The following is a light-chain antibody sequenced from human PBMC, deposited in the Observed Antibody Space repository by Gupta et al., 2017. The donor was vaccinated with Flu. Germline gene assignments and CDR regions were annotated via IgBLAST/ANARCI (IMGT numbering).Light chain of an antibody. J-gene: IGKJ4*01. Sequence: EIVLTQSPVTLSLSPGGTVTLSCRASENIGYFLSWFQQRPGQAPRLLIYDASKRLPDVPARFSGGGSGTDFTLTVSSLEPEDFAIYYCQQRSFWPITFGRGTKVEMK. CDR3: QQRSFWPIT. CDR2: DAS. CDR1: ENIGYF. V-gene: IGKV3-11*01.